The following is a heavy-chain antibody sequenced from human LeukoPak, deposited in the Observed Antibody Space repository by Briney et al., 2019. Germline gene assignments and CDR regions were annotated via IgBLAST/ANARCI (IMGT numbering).Heavy chain of an antibody. Sequence: KTGGALRLSCAASGFTLSSYSMNWVRQAPGKGLEWVSYISSSSSTIYYADSVKGRFTISRDNAKNSLYLQMNSLRDEDTAVYYCARAPQDYDILTGYYRPTHFDYWGQGTLVTVSS. CDR3: ARAPQDYDILTGYYRPTHFDY. D-gene: IGHD3-9*01. CDR1: GFTLSSYS. V-gene: IGHV3-48*02. CDR2: ISSSSSTI. J-gene: IGHJ4*02.